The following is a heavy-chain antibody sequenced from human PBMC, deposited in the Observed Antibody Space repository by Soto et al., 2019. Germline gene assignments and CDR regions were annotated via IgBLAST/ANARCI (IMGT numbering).Heavy chain of an antibody. CDR1: GGSFRGYY. V-gene: IGHV4-34*01. CDR2: INHSGRT. Sequence: SETLSLACAVYGGSFRGYYRTWIRQTPGKRREWIGEINHSGRTNSNPPLKTPVTVSVDTSKNQFSLKLSSVTGADTAVYYCARSSVNMIEVVTPYYYGIDIWGQGSTVTVSS. D-gene: IGHD3-22*01. CDR3: ARSSVNMIEVVTPYYYGIDI. J-gene: IGHJ6*02.